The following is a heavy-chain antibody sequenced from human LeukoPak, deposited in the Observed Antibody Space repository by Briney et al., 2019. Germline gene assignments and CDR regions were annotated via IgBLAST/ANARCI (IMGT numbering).Heavy chain of an antibody. V-gene: IGHV3-11*06. CDR3: ARRRSSGPGYYFDY. Sequence: MSGGSLRLSCAASGFTFSDYYMAWLRQAPGKGLAWVSSISTSSSYTNYADSVKGRFTISRDNAKNSLYLQMNSLRAEDTAVYYCARRRSSGPGYYFDYWGQGTLVTVSS. J-gene: IGHJ4*02. CDR1: GFTFSDYY. CDR2: ISTSSSYT. D-gene: IGHD3-10*01.